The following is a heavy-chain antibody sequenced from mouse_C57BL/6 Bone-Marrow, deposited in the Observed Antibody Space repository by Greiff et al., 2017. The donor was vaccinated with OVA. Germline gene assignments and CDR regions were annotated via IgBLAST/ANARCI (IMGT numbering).Heavy chain of an antibody. CDR2: ISYDGSN. D-gene: IGHD3-1*01. CDR1: GYSITSGYY. CDR3: ARVTGY. Sequence: VQLKQSGPGLVKPSQSLSLTCSVTGYSITSGYYWNWIRQFPGNKLEWMGYISYDGSNNYNPSLKNRISITRDTSKNQFFLKLNSVTTEDTATYYCARVTGYWGQGTTLTVSS. J-gene: IGHJ2*01. V-gene: IGHV3-6*01.